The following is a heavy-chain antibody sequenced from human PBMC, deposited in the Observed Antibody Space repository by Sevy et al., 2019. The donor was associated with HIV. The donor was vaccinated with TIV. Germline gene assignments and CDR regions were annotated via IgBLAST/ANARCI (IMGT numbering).Heavy chain of an antibody. CDR1: GFTFSSYW. D-gene: IGHD5-18*01. Sequence: GGSLRLSCAASGFTFSSYWMSWVRQAPGKGLEWVSTMKEDGSERNYVDSVKGRFTISRDNAKNLLYLQMNSLRAEDTAVYYCVREGVGGYSYSLDCWVQGTLVTVSS. J-gene: IGHJ4*02. CDR3: VREGVGGYSYSLDC. CDR2: MKEDGSER. V-gene: IGHV3-7*01.